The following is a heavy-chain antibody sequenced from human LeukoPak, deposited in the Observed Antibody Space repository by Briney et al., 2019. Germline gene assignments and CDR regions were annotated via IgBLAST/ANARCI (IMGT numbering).Heavy chain of an antibody. CDR2: IWYDGSNK. V-gene: IGHV3-33*01. J-gene: IGHJ4*02. CDR1: GFTFSSYG. D-gene: IGHD1-26*01. CDR3: ARVASGTYYVVDY. Sequence: GGSLRLSCAASGFTFSSYGMHWVRQAPGKGLEWVAVIWYDGSNKYYADSVKGRFTISRDISRNTLYLQMDSLRAEDTALYHCARVASGTYYVVDYWGQGTLVTVSS.